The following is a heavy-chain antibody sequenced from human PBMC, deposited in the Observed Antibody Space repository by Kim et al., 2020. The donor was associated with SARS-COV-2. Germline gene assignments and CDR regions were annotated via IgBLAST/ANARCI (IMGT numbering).Heavy chain of an antibody. J-gene: IGHJ6*02. D-gene: IGHD6-6*01. CDR2: IWYDGSNK. Sequence: GGSLRLSCAASGFTFSSYGMHWVRQAPGKGLEWVAVIWYDGSNKYYADSVKGRFTISRDNSKNTLYLQMNSLRAEDTAVYYCARAGEYSSSSASNWNDAAHYYYYYGMDVWGQGTTVTVSS. V-gene: IGHV3-33*01. CDR3: ARAGEYSSSSASNWNDAAHYYYYYGMDV. CDR1: GFTFSSYG.